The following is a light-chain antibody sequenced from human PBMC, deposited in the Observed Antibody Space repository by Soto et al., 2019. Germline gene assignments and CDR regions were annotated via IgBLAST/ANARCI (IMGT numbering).Light chain of an antibody. V-gene: IGKV3-20*01. CDR3: QQYTGPPTT. CDR2: GAS. Sequence: EIILTQSPDTLSLSPGESATLSCRASQTVSSNYLAWCQQRPGQAPRLLIYGASTRAAGIPDRFSGSGSGTDFTLTITRLEPEDAAVYFCQQYTGPPTTVGQGTRLEIK. J-gene: IGKJ5*01. CDR1: QTVSSNY.